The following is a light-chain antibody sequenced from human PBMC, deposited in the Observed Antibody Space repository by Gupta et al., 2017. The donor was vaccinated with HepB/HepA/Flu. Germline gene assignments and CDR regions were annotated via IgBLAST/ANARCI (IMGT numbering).Light chain of an antibody. V-gene: IGKV1-39*01. CDR1: QTFNHF. CDR3: QQGYSLPFT. CDR2: STY. Sequence: DIHMTQSPSSLSASIGDRVTITCRASQTFNHFLNWYQQKPGKAPKLLIFSTYNLQSDVPSRFSGCGSVTDFTIPIINLQPEASATYYCQQGYSLPFTFGPGTKINTK. J-gene: IGKJ3*01.